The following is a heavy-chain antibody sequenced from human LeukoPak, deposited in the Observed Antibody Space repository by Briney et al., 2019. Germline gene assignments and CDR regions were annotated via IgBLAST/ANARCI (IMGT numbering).Heavy chain of an antibody. Sequence: GGSLRLSCAASGFTFSSYSMNWVRQAPGKGLEWVSYISSSSSTIYYADSVTGRFTISRDNAKNSLYLKMNSLRAEDTAVYYCERDEIAVAAPMGFDYWGQGTLVTVSS. CDR1: GFTFSSYS. CDR2: ISSSSSTI. V-gene: IGHV3-48*01. D-gene: IGHD6-19*01. J-gene: IGHJ4*02. CDR3: ERDEIAVAAPMGFDY.